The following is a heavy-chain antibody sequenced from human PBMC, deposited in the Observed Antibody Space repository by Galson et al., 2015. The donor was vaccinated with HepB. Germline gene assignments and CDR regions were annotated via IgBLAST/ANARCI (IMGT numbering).Heavy chain of an antibody. CDR1: GFTFSSYA. CDR3: ARELYYDFWSGYHYTPSAPQNGMDV. J-gene: IGHJ6*02. CDR2: ISYDGSNK. Sequence: SLRLSCADSGFTFSSYAMHWVRQAPGKGLEWVAVISYDGSNKYYADSVKGRFTISRDNSKNTLYLQMNSLRAEDTAVYYCARELYYDFWSGYHYTPSAPQNGMDVWGQGTTVTVSS. D-gene: IGHD3-3*01. V-gene: IGHV3-30*04.